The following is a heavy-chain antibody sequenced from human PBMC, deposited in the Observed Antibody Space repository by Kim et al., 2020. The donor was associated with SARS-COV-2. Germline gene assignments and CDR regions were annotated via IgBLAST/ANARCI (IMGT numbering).Heavy chain of an antibody. Sequence: SETLSLTCTVSGGSISSYYWSWIRQPPGKGLEWIGYIYYSGSTNYNPSLKSRVTISVDTSKNQFSLKLTSVTAADTAVYYCARDRFGGLSPYYYYGMDV. D-gene: IGHD3-10*01. CDR1: GGSISSYY. CDR3: ARDRFGGLSPYYYYGMDV. CDR2: IYYSGST. V-gene: IGHV4-59*01. J-gene: IGHJ6*01.